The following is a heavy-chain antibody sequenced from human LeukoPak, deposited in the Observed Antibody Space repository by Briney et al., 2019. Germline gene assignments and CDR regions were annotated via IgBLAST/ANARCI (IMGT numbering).Heavy chain of an antibody. J-gene: IGHJ4*02. Sequence: QPGGSLRLSCAASAFTFSSYWMHWVRQAPGKGLLWVSRINSDGSSTTYADSVKGRFTISRDNAKSTLYLQMNSLSAEDTAVYYCARDLGGSTDYWGQGTLVTVSS. V-gene: IGHV3-74*01. CDR1: AFTFSSYW. D-gene: IGHD3-10*01. CDR3: ARDLGGSTDY. CDR2: INSDGSST.